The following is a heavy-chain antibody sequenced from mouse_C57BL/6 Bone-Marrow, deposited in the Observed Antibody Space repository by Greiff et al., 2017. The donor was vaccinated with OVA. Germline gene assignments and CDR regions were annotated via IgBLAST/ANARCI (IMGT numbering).Heavy chain of an antibody. J-gene: IGHJ2*01. D-gene: IGHD1-1*01. CDR1: GYTFTSYW. V-gene: IGHV1-7*01. CDR2: INPSSGYT. CDR3: ASCYGSRNYFDY. Sequence: QVQLQQSGADLAQPGASVKLSCKASGYTFTSYWMHWVKQRPGQGLEWIGYINPSSGYTKYNQKFKDKATLTADKSSSTAYMQLSSLTYEDSAVYYCASCYGSRNYFDYWGQGTTLTVSS.